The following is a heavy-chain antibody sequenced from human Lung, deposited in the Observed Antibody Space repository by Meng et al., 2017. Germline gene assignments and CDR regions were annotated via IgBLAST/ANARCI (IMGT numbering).Heavy chain of an antibody. V-gene: IGHV4-34*01. CDR1: GGSFDDYY. CDR3: ARGQYTTSSVFFRH. D-gene: IGHD6-6*01. J-gene: IGHJ1*01. Sequence: SETLSLTCAVCGGSFDDYYWSWIRQSPGKGLEWIGEINYRPTTNYNPSLRSRVSMSIDKSKNHFTLNLGSVSAADTGIYYCARGQYTTSSVFFRHWGQGTLVTVSS. CDR2: INYRPTT.